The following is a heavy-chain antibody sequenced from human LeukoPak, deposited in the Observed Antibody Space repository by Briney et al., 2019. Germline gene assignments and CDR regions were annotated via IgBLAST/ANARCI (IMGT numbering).Heavy chain of an antibody. CDR2: ISSSSSYI. Sequence: GGSLRLSRAASGFTFTSYSMNWVRQAPGKGLEWVSPISSSSSYIYYADSVKGRFTISRDNAKNSLYLQMNSLRAEDTAVYYCARDLYGDYAGDYWGQGTLVTVSS. CDR1: GFTFTSYS. V-gene: IGHV3-21*01. J-gene: IGHJ4*02. D-gene: IGHD4-17*01. CDR3: ARDLYGDYAGDY.